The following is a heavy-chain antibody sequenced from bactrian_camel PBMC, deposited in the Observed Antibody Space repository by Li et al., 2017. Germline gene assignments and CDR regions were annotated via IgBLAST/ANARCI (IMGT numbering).Heavy chain of an antibody. J-gene: IGHJ4*01. Sequence: HVQLVESGGGLVQPGGSLSLCCAASGSTFSSNGLSWVRQAPGKGLEWVSTIWSDGIRTYYADSVKGRFTISRDNANNVLYLQMNSLKTDDTGAYYCAAAHEEDIYNEYSYWGQGTQVTVS. V-gene: IGHV3S6*01. CDR3: AAAHEEDIYNEYSY. D-gene: IGHD4*01. CDR2: IWSDGIRT. CDR1: GSTFSSNG.